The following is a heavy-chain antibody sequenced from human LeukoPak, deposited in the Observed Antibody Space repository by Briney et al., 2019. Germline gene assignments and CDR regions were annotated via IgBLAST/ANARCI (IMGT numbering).Heavy chain of an antibody. CDR3: ARVDTAMVFDY. D-gene: IGHD5-18*01. Sequence: GSLRLSCAASGFTFSSNAMSWVRQPPGKGLEWIGEINHSGSTNYNPSLKSRVTISVDTSKNQFSLKLSSVTAADTAVYYCARVDTAMVFDYWGQGALVTVSS. CDR2: INHSGST. J-gene: IGHJ4*02. CDR1: GFTFSSNA. V-gene: IGHV4-34*01.